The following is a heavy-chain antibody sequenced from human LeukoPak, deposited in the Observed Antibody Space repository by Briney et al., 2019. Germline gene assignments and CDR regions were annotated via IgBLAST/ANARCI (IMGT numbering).Heavy chain of an antibody. J-gene: IGHJ6*02. CDR1: GGSIRSSYYY. CDR2: IYDSGST. D-gene: IGHD1-7*01. V-gene: IGHV4-39*01. CDR3: AILELNYYYGMDV. Sequence: PSETLSLTCTVSGGSIRSSYYYWGWIRQPPGKGLEWIGSIYDSGSTYYNPSLKSRVTISVDTSKNQFSPKLNSVTAADTAVYYCAILELNYYYGMDVWGQGTTVTVSS.